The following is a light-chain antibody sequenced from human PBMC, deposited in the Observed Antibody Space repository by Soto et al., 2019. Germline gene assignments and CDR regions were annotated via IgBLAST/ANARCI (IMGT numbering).Light chain of an antibody. Sequence: EIVMTQSPLSLPVTPGEPASISCRSSQSLLHSNGYNYLDWYLQKPGQSPQLLIYLGSNRASGVPERFSGSGSGTDFTLKISRVEAEDVGVYYCMQALQTPLTFGGGTNVEIK. CDR2: LGS. CDR3: MQALQTPLT. V-gene: IGKV2-28*01. CDR1: QSLLHSNGYNY. J-gene: IGKJ4*01.